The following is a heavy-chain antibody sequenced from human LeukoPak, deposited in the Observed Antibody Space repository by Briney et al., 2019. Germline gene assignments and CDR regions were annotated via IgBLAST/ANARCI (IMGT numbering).Heavy chain of an antibody. J-gene: IGHJ6*03. D-gene: IGHD1-26*01. CDR3: TRDGSYYYYYYMDV. Sequence: GGSLRLSCTGSGFTFGDYSMTWVRQAPGKGLEWVGFIRSKASGETTEYAASVKGRFTISRDDSKNVAYLQMNSLKTEVTAVYYCTRDGSYYYYYYMDVWGTGTTVTVSS. CDR2: IRSKASGETT. V-gene: IGHV3-49*04. CDR1: GFTFGDYS.